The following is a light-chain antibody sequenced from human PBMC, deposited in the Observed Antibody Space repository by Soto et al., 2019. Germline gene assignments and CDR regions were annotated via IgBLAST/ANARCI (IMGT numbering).Light chain of an antibody. V-gene: IGLV1-51*01. J-gene: IGLJ2*01. CDR3: GTWDSSLSAVV. CDR1: SSNIGNNY. CDR2: DNN. Sequence: QSVLTQPPSVSAAPGQKVTISCSGSSSNIGNNYVSWYQQLQGTAPKLLIYDNNKRPSGIPDRFSGSKSGTSATLGTTGLQTGDEADYYCGTWDSSLSAVVFGGGTKVTVL.